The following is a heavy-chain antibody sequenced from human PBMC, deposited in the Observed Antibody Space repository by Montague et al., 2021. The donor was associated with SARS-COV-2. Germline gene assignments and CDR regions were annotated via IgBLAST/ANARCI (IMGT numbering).Heavy chain of an antibody. V-gene: IGHV3-66*01. Sequence: SLRLSCAASEFTVSSNYMSWVRQAPGKGLEWVSVIYSGGSTYYAYSVRXRFTISRDNSKNTLYLQMNSLRAEDTAVYYCASRNYGSGLEEIDYWGQGILVTVSS. CDR2: IYSGGST. J-gene: IGHJ4*02. D-gene: IGHD3-10*01. CDR1: EFTVSSNY. CDR3: ASRNYGSGLEEIDY.